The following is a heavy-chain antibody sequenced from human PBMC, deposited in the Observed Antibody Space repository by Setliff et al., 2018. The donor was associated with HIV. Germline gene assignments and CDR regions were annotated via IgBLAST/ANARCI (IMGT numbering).Heavy chain of an antibody. CDR2: IYYSGST. V-gene: IGHV4-39*02. CDR1: GASIGSSTYY. J-gene: IGHJ3*02. CDR3: ARVPRITTLRNAFDI. Sequence: KASETLSLTCTVSGASIGSSTYYWGCIRRPPGKGLEWIGSIYYSGSTYYNPSLKSRVTISRDTSKNHFSLKLSSVTAADTAIYYCARVPRITTLRNAFDIWGQGTMVTVSS. D-gene: IGHD3-3*01.